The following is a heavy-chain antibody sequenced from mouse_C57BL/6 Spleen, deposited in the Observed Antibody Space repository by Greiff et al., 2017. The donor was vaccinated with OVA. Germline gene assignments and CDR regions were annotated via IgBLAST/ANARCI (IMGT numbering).Heavy chain of an antibody. Sequence: EVQLKESGGDLVKPGGSLKLSCAASGFTFSSYGMSWVRQTPDKRLEWVATISSGGSYTYYPDSVKGRFTISRDNAKNTLYLQMSSLKSEDTAMYYCARHHERGNYFDYWGQGTTLTVSS. J-gene: IGHJ2*01. CDR2: ISSGGSYT. V-gene: IGHV5-6*01. CDR1: GFTFSSYG. CDR3: ARHHERGNYFDY.